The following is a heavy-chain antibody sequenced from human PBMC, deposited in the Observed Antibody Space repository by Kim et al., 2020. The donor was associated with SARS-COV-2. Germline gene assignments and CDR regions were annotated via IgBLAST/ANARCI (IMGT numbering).Heavy chain of an antibody. D-gene: IGHD4-17*01. J-gene: IGHJ4*02. CDR1: GFTFSSYG. V-gene: IGHV3-30*18. Sequence: GGSLRLSCAASGFTFSSYGMHWVRQAPGKGLEWVAVISYDGSNKYYADSVKGRFTISRDNSKNTLYLQMNSLRAEDTSVYYCAKDGEDGDYDPAVDYWGQGTLVTVSS. CDR2: ISYDGSNK. CDR3: AKDGEDGDYDPAVDY.